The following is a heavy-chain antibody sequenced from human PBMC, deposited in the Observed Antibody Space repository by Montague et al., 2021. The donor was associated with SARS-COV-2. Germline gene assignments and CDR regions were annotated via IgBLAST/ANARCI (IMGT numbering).Heavy chain of an antibody. CDR2: ISGAGFTT. CDR1: GFTFITYA. Sequence: SLRLSCAASGFTFITYAMSWVRQAPGKGLEWVSGISGAGFTTNYADSVKGRFTISRDNPKNTLFLQMDSLRPEDTANYYCAKDLGFSGTYGPDYWGQGILVTVSS. J-gene: IGHJ4*02. D-gene: IGHD1-26*01. CDR3: AKDLGFSGTYGPDY. V-gene: IGHV3-23*01.